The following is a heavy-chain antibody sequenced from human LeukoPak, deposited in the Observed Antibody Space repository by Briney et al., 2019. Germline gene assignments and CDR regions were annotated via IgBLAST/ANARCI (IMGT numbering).Heavy chain of an antibody. V-gene: IGHV4-39*07. J-gene: IGHJ6*03. CDR3: ARGLEVRARVGYHYYMDV. CDR2: VYSEST. D-gene: IGHD1-26*01. CDR1: GDSISSSSFF. Sequence: SETLSLTCTVSGDSISSSSFFWGWIRQPPGKGLEWIGAVYSESTYYNPSLKSRVSISVDTSKNQFSLTMSSVTAADTAVYFCARGLEVRARVGYHYYMDVWGKGTTVTVSS.